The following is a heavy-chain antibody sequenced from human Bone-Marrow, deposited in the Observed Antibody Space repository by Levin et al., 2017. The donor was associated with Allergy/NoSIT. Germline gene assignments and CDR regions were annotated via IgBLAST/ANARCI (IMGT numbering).Heavy chain of an antibody. CDR3: AKSVGGTSVYYYSYGMDV. CDR2: TSFDGGNE. Sequence: HGESLKISCAASGFSFSFYGMHWVRQAPGKGLEWVALTSFDGGNEYYADSVKGRFTISRDNSKNTLYLQLNSVRPDDTAVYYCAKSVGGTSVYYYSYGMDVWGQGTTVTVSS. J-gene: IGHJ6*02. V-gene: IGHV3-30*18. D-gene: IGHD3-16*01. CDR1: GFSFSFYG.